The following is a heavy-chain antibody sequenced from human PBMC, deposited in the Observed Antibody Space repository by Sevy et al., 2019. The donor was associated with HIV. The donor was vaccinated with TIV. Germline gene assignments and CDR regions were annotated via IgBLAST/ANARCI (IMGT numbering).Heavy chain of an antibody. CDR2: IRSKTYDAKP. CDR3: ASRSDSYFYYFDY. V-gene: IGHV3-49*03. CDR1: GFVFADHA. Sequence: GGSLRLSCTVSGFVFADHAMSWFRQAPGKGLEWVGFIRSKTYDAKPEYAASVKGRFTISRDDSKSTAYLHINSLNTGDTAVYYCASRSDSYFYYFDYWGQGALVTVSS. D-gene: IGHD3-22*01. J-gene: IGHJ4*02.